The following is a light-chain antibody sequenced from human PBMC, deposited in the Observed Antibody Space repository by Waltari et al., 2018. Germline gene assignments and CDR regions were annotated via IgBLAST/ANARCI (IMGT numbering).Light chain of an antibody. Sequence: QSVLTQPPSASGAPGQRVTISCTSSSSNIGAGYDVHWYQQLPGTAPKLLIYGNSNRPSGVPDRFSGSKSGTSASLAITGLQAEDEADYYCQSYDSSLSGYVFGTGTKVTVL. V-gene: IGLV1-40*01. CDR3: QSYDSSLSGYV. J-gene: IGLJ1*01. CDR2: GNS. CDR1: SSNIGAGYD.